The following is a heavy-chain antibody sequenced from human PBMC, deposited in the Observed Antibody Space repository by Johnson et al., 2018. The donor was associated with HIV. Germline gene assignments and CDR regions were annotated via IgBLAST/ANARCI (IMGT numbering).Heavy chain of an antibody. CDR3: TPLMDAFDI. CDR2: ISYDGRNK. CDR1: GFTFSSYA. Sequence: QVQLVESGGGVVQPGRYLRLSCAASGFTFSSYAIHWVRQAPGKGLEWVGVISYDGRNKYYADSVKGRFTISRDNSKNTLYLQMNSLRGDDTAVYYCTPLMDAFDIWGQGTMVTVSS. J-gene: IGHJ3*02. V-gene: IGHV3-30*04. D-gene: IGHD3-9*01.